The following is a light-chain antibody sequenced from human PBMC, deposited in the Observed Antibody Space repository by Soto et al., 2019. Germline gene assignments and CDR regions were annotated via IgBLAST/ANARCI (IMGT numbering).Light chain of an antibody. Sequence: QSALTQPASVSGSPGQSITISCTGTSSDVGGYNYVSWYQPHPDKAPKLMIYEVTNRPSGVSNRFSGSKSGNTASLTISGLQAEDEADYYCSSYTSRSTLGVFGTGTKLTVL. CDR2: EVT. J-gene: IGLJ1*01. V-gene: IGLV2-14*01. CDR1: SSDVGGYNY. CDR3: SSYTSRSTLGV.